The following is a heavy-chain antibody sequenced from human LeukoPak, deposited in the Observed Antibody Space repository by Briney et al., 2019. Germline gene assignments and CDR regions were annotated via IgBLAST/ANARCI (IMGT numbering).Heavy chain of an antibody. CDR3: AKDPYDSSGYYFDY. V-gene: IGHV3-23*01. CDR1: GFTFSSYA. Sequence: GGSLSLSCAASGFTFSSYAMSWVRQAPGKGLEWVSAISGSGGSTYYADSVKGRFTISRDNSKNTLYLQMNSLRAEDTAVYYCAKDPYDSSGYYFDYWGQGTLVTVSS. CDR2: ISGSGGST. D-gene: IGHD3-22*01. J-gene: IGHJ4*02.